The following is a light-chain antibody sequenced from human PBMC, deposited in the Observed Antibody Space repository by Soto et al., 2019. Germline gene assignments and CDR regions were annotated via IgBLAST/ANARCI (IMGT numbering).Light chain of an antibody. CDR3: SSYTSVSTPSYV. V-gene: IGLV2-14*01. J-gene: IGLJ1*01. CDR1: SSEVGAYNY. Sequence: QSALTQPASVSGSPGQSITISCTGTSSEVGAYNYVSWYQQHPGKAPQLMIYDVSNRPSGVSNRFSGSKSGNTASLTVSGLQAEDEADYYCSSYTSVSTPSYVFGTGTKLTVL. CDR2: DVS.